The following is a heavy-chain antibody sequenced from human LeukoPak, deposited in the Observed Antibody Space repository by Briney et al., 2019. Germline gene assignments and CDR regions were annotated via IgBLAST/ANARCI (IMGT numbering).Heavy chain of an antibody. Sequence: SETLSLTCAVYGGSFSGYYWSWIRQPPGKGLEWIGEINHSGSTNYNPSLKSRVTISVDTSKNQFSLKLSSVTAADTAVYYCASDGYGSGSRIPDYWGQGTLVTVSS. V-gene: IGHV4-34*01. CDR2: INHSGST. J-gene: IGHJ4*02. CDR1: GGSFSGYY. CDR3: ASDGYGSGSRIPDY. D-gene: IGHD3-10*01.